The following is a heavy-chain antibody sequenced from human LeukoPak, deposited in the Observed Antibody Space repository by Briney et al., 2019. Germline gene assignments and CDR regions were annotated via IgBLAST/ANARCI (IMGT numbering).Heavy chain of an antibody. CDR3: ARLTWVGSSWYFDY. Sequence: PSETLSLTCTVSGGSISSSYWSWIRQPPGKGLEWIGYIYYSGSTSYNPSLKSRVTISVDTSKNQFSLKLSSVTAADTAVYYCARLTWVGSSWYFDYWGQGTLATVSS. D-gene: IGHD6-13*01. CDR1: GGSISSSY. J-gene: IGHJ4*02. CDR2: IYYSGST. V-gene: IGHV4-59*01.